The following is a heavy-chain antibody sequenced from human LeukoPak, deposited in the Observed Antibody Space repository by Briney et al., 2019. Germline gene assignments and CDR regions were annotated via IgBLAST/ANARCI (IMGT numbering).Heavy chain of an antibody. V-gene: IGHV4-34*01. CDR1: GGSFSGYY. D-gene: IGHD6-13*01. Sequence: SETLSPTCAVYGGSFSGYYWSWIRQPPGKGLEWIGEINHSGSTDYNPSLKSRVTISVDTSKNQFSLKLSSVTAADTAVYYCARKYSSSWSEDYWGQGTLVTVSS. J-gene: IGHJ4*02. CDR3: ARKYSSSWSEDY. CDR2: INHSGST.